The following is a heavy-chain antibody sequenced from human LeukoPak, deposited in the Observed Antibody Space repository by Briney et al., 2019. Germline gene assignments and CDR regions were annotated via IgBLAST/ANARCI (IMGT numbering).Heavy chain of an antibody. CDR1: GGSITDYS. V-gene: IGHV4-4*07. CDR2: IYSSGSP. CDR3: ARGGNIYGL. J-gene: IGHJ4*02. D-gene: IGHD5-18*01. Sequence: PSETLSLTCTVSGGSITDYSWSWIRQSAGKAMEWIGRIYSSGSPNYNPSLKTRVTLSVDTSKNQFSLMLYSVTAADTAVYYCARGGNIYGLWGQGTLVTVS.